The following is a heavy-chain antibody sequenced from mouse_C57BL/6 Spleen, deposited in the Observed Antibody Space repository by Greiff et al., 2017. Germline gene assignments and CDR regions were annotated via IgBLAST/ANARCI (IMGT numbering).Heavy chain of an antibody. CDR1: GFSITSGYY. J-gene: IGHJ3*01. Sequence: DVKLQESGPGLVTPSQSLSLTCSVTGFSITSGYYWNWIRQFPGNKLEWMGYFSYDGSNNHTPFLINPISITRDTSKNQVFLKLKSVTTEDTATYYCAREGGGYYGAYWGKGTLVTVSA. D-gene: IGHD2-3*01. CDR3: AREGGGYYGAY. V-gene: IGHV3-6*01. CDR2: FSYDGSN.